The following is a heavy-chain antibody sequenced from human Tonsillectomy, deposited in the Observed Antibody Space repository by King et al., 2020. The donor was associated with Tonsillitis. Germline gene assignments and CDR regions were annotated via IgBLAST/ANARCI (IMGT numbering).Heavy chain of an antibody. CDR3: ARDKNYYGSGSYYPNWFDP. D-gene: IGHD3-10*01. V-gene: IGHV4-38-2*02. CDR2: IYHSGST. Sequence: QLQESGPGLVKPSETLSLTCAVSGYSISSGYYWGWIRQPPGKGLEWIGSIYHSGSTYYNPSLKSRVTISVDTSKNQFSLKLSSVTAADTAVYYCARDKNYYGSGSYYPNWFDPWGQGTLVTVSS. CDR1: GYSISSGYY. J-gene: IGHJ5*02.